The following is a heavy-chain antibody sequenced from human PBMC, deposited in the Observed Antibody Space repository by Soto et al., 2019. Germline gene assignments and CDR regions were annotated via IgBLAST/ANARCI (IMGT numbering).Heavy chain of an antibody. D-gene: IGHD3-3*01. CDR2: INAGNGNT. CDR3: ARDVSGVYDFWSGYYRTSYYYYHGMDV. J-gene: IGHJ6*02. V-gene: IGHV1-3*01. Sequence: ASVKVSCKASGYTFTSYAMHWVRQAPGQRLEWMGWINAGNGNTKYSQKFKGRVTITRDTSASTAYMELSSLRSEDTAVYFCARDVSGVYDFWSGYYRTSYYYYHGMDVWGQGTTVTVSS. CDR1: GYTFTSYA.